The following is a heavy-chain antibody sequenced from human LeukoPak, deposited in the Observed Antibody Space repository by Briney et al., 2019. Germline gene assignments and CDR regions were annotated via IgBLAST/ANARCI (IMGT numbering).Heavy chain of an antibody. CDR3: ARGGSYYYDSSGGNWFDP. Sequence: ASVKVSCKASGYTFTSYDTNWVRQATGQGLEWMGWVNPNSGNTGYAQKFQGRVTMTRNTSISTAYMELSSLRSEDTAVYYCARGGSYYYDSSGGNWFDPWGQGTLVTVSS. CDR1: GYTFTSYD. CDR2: VNPNSGNT. D-gene: IGHD3-22*01. V-gene: IGHV1-8*01. J-gene: IGHJ5*02.